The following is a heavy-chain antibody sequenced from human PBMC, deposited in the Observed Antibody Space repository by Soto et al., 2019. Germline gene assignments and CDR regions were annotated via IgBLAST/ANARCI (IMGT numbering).Heavy chain of an antibody. CDR2: ISWNSGSI. J-gene: IGHJ6*02. V-gene: IGHV3-9*01. Sequence: QPGGSLRLSCAASGFTFDDYAMHWVRQAPGKGLEWVSGISWNSGSIGYADSVKGRFTISRDNAKNSLYLQMNSLRAEDTALYYCAKSSTVRVRYYGMDVWGQGTTVTVSS. CDR1: GFTFDDYA. CDR3: AKSSTVRVRYYGMDV. D-gene: IGHD4-17*01.